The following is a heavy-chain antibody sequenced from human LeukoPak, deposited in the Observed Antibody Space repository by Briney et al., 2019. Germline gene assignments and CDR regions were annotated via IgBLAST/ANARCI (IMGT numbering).Heavy chain of an antibody. CDR2: ISSSSSYI. Sequence: GGSLRLSCAASGFTFSSYSMNWVRLAPGKGLEWVSSISSSSSYIYYADSVKGRFTISRDNAKNSLYLQMNSLRAEDTAVYYCAREWNAYGGYVSWGQGTLVTVSS. CDR3: AREWNAYGGYVS. V-gene: IGHV3-21*01. J-gene: IGHJ4*02. CDR1: GFTFSSYS. D-gene: IGHD5-12*01.